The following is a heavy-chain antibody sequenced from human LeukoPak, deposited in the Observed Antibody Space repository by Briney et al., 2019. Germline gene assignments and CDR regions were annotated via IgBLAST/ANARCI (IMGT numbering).Heavy chain of an antibody. Sequence: PRGSLRLSCAASGFTVSSNYMSWVCQAPGEGLEWVAVIYGGGSTYYADSVKGRFTISRDNSKNTLFLQMNSLRAEDTAVFYCARSRLDAFDIWGERTLVTVSS. CDR2: IYGGGST. CDR1: GFTVSSNY. J-gene: IGHJ3*02. V-gene: IGHV3-53*01. D-gene: IGHD6-19*01. CDR3: ARSRLDAFDI.